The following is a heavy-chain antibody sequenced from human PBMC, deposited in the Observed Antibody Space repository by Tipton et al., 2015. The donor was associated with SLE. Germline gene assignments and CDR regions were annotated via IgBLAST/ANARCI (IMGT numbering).Heavy chain of an antibody. V-gene: IGHV1-2*02. D-gene: IGHD1-1*01. Sequence: QSGAEVKKPGASVKVSCKASGYSFTGYYMHWVRQAPGQGLEWMGWINPNSDFTSYAQKFQGRVTMTSDASISTAYMELSSLISADTAVYYCAREGTTGTLFDSWGQGTLVTVSS. CDR2: INPNSDFT. CDR1: GYSFTGYY. J-gene: IGHJ4*02. CDR3: AREGTTGTLFDS.